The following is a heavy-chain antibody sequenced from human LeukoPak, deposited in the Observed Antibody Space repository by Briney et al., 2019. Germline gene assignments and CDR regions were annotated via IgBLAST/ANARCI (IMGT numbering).Heavy chain of an antibody. V-gene: IGHV1-8*02. D-gene: IGHD2-21*01. Sequence: ASVKVSCKASGYTFTSYDINWVRQATGQGLEWMGWMNPNSGNTSYAQKFQGRVTMTTNTSTSTAYMELMSLRSEDTAVYYCARVFPRRILGDFDIWGQGTMVTVSS. CDR3: ARVFPRRILGDFDI. CDR2: MNPNSGNT. J-gene: IGHJ3*02. CDR1: GYTFTSYD.